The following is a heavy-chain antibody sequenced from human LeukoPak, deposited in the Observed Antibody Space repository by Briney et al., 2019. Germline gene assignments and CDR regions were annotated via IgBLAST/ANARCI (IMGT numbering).Heavy chain of an antibody. V-gene: IGHV4-30-4*08. J-gene: IGHJ1*01. CDR1: GGSISSGDYY. Sequence: SETLSLTCTVSGGSISSGDYYWSWIRQPPGKGLEWIGYIYYSGSTYYNPSLKSRVTISVDTSKNQFSLKLSSVTAADTAVYYCARGTPKDLVVAASNFQHWGQGTLVTVSS. CDR2: IYYSGST. CDR3: ARGTPKDLVVAASNFQH. D-gene: IGHD2-15*01.